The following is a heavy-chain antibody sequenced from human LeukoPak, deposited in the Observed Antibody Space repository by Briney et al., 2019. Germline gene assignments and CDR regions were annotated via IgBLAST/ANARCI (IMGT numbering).Heavy chain of an antibody. CDR1: GGTFSSYA. CDR2: IIPIFGIA. V-gene: IGHV1-69*13. CDR3: ARINGYSSGWSVDPDFDY. Sequence: SVKVSCKASGGTFSSYAISWVRQAPGQGLEWMGGIIPIFGIANYAQKFQGRVTITADESTSTAYMELSSLRSEDTAVYYCARINGYSSGWSVDPDFDYWGQGTLVTVSS. D-gene: IGHD6-19*01. J-gene: IGHJ4*02.